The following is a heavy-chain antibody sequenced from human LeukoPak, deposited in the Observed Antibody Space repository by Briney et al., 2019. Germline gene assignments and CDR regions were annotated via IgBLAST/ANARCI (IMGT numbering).Heavy chain of an antibody. V-gene: IGHV4-59*01. Sequence: SETLSLTCSVSGGSISGYYWTWVRQPPGKGLEWIGQIHYSGRADYNPSLKSRITMSVDTSRNQISLKLSSVTAADMAIYYCVRFGVNYDMDVWGQGTTVTVFS. CDR1: GGSISGYY. CDR2: IHYSGRA. CDR3: VRFGVNYDMDV. D-gene: IGHD3-16*01. J-gene: IGHJ6*02.